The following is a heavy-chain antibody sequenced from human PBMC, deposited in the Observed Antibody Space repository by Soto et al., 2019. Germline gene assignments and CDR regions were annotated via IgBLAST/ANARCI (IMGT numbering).Heavy chain of an antibody. J-gene: IGHJ6*03. CDR1: GYTFTSYD. D-gene: IGHD2-15*01. CDR3: ARGGCSGGSCFTHYYYYYMDV. CDR2: MNPNSGNT. V-gene: IGHV1-8*01. Sequence: QVQVVQSGAEVKKPGASVKVSCKASGYTFTSYDINWVRQATGQGLEWMGWMNPNSGNTGYAQKFQGRVTMTRNTSISTAYMELSSLRSEDTAVYYCARGGCSGGSCFTHYYYYYMDVWGKGTTVTVSS.